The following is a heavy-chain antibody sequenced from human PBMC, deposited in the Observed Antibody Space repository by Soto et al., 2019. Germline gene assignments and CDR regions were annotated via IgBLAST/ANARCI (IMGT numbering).Heavy chain of an antibody. J-gene: IGHJ5*02. CDR3: ARVPGP. CDR2: IYHSGST. V-gene: IGHV4-59*12. Sequence: SETLSLTCTVSGGSISSYYWSWIRQPPGKGLEWIGYIYHSGSTYYNPSLKSRVTISVDRSRNQFSLKLSSVTAADTAVYYCARVPGPWGQGTLVTVSS. CDR1: GGSISSYY.